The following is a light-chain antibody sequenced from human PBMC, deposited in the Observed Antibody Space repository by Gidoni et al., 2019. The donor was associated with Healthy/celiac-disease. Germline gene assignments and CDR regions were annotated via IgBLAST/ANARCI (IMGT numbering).Light chain of an antibody. J-gene: IGKJ1*01. CDR1: QGISSY. Sequence: IQLTQSPSSLSASVGDRVTITCRASQGISSYLAWYQQKPGKAPKLLIYAASTLQSGVPSRFSGSGSGTDFTLTISSLQPEDFATYSCQQLNSYPRTFGPGTKVEIK. CDR3: QQLNSYPRT. V-gene: IGKV1-9*01. CDR2: AAS.